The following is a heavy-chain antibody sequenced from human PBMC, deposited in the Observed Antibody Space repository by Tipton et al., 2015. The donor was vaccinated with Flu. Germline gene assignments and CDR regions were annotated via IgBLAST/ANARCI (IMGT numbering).Heavy chain of an antibody. Sequence: SLRLSCAASGFTFSSYAMHWVRQAPGKGLEWVAVISYDGSNKYYADSVKGRFTISRDNSKNTLYLQMNSLRAEDTAVYYCTRNSGSYALTSWYFDLWGRGPLVTVSS. D-gene: IGHD1-26*01. V-gene: IGHV3-30-3*01. J-gene: IGHJ2*01. CDR2: ISYDGSNK. CDR3: TRNSGSYALTSWYFDL. CDR1: GFTFSSYA.